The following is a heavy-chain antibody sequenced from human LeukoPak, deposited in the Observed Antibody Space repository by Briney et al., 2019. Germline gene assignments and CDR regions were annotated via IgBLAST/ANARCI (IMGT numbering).Heavy chain of an antibody. Sequence: GGSLRLSCAASGFTFSSYAMSWVRQAPGKGLEWVSAISGSGGSTYYADSVKGRFTISRDNSKNTLYLQMNSLRAEDTAVYYCAKEGFYCSGGSCYSFYYYYMDVWGKGTTVTVSS. J-gene: IGHJ6*03. CDR1: GFTFSSYA. D-gene: IGHD2-15*01. CDR3: AKEGFYCSGGSCYSFYYYYMDV. CDR2: ISGSGGST. V-gene: IGHV3-23*01.